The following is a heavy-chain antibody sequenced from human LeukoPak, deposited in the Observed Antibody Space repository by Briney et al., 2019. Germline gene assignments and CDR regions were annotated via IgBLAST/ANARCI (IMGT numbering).Heavy chain of an antibody. Sequence: GGSLRLSCAASGFTFSNHAMSWVRQAPGKGLEWVAVISDSGGSTYYADSVKGRFTISRDNSKNTLYLQMNSLRAEDTAVYYCAKDRSGWTHDYFDYWGQGTLVTVSS. D-gene: IGHD6-19*01. V-gene: IGHV3-23*01. CDR1: GFTFSNHA. CDR2: ISDSGGST. J-gene: IGHJ4*02. CDR3: AKDRSGWTHDYFDY.